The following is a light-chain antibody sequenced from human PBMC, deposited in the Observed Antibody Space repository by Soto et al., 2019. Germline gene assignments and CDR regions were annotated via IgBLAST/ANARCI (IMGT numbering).Light chain of an antibody. Sequence: ETVMTQSPATLSVAPGERATLSCRASQSVSSNLAWYQQNPGQAPRLLLYGASSRATGSPARFSGSGSGTEFTLTISNLQSEDFAVYYCQQYDNWPGTFGQGTKLEIK. CDR1: QSVSSN. CDR2: GAS. J-gene: IGKJ2*01. V-gene: IGKV3-15*01. CDR3: QQYDNWPGT.